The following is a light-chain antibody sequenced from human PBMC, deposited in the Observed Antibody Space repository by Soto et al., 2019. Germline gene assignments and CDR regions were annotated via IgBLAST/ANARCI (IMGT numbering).Light chain of an antibody. CDR1: SSDVGGYKY. V-gene: IGLV2-8*01. CDR2: EGT. J-gene: IGLJ3*02. Sequence: QSALTQPPSASGSPGQSVTISCTGTSSDVGGYKYVSWYQQHPGKAPKLMIYEGTKRPSGVPDRFSGSKSGDTASLTVSGLQAEDEADYYCVSYAGSNNLVFGGGTQLTVL. CDR3: VSYAGSNNLV.